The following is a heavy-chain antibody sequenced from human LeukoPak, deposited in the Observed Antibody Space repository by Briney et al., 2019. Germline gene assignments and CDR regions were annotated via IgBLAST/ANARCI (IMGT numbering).Heavy chain of an antibody. CDR3: ARDRFDFAGWFDL. Sequence: PSETLSLTCTVSGGSISSSSYYWGWIRQPPGKGLEWIGSIYYSGSTYYNPSLKSRVTMSVDTSKNQFSLKLSSVTAADTAVYYCARDRFDFAGWFDLWGQGILVTASS. J-gene: IGHJ5*02. V-gene: IGHV4-39*07. D-gene: IGHD3-9*01. CDR1: GGSISSSSYY. CDR2: IYYSGST.